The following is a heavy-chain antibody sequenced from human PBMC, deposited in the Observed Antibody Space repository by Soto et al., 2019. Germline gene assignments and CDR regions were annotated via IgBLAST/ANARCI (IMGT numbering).Heavy chain of an antibody. CDR1: GFIFSRHG. V-gene: IGHV3-30*18. D-gene: IGHD3-3*01. J-gene: IGHJ6*02. CDR3: AKDRRSYDIWSGTQRYYAMDV. Sequence: QGQLVESGGGVVQPGTSLRLSCAASGFIFSRHGMHWVRQAPGKGLEWVAFTSYDGSNTYYADSVKGGFTISRDNPKNTLFLQMNSLRPNDTALYFCAKDRRSYDIWSGTQRYYAMDVWGQGATVTVSS. CDR2: TSYDGSNT.